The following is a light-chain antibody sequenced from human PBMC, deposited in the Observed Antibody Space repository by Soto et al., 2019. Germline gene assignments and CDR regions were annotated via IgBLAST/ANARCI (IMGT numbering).Light chain of an antibody. CDR1: QSVSSN. CDR3: QQYKNWPPWYT. J-gene: IGKJ2*01. Sequence: IVMTQSPATLSVSPGERVTLSCRASQSVSSNLAWYQQKPGQAPRLLIYGASARATGIPARFSGSGSGTEFTLTISSLQSEDFAVYYCQQYKNWPPWYTFGQGTKLEIK. V-gene: IGKV3-15*01. CDR2: GAS.